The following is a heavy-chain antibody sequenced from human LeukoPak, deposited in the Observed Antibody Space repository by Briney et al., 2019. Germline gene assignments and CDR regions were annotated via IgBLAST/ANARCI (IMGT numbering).Heavy chain of an antibody. Sequence: PGGSLRLSCAASGFTVSSNYMSWVRQAPGKGLEWVSVIYSGGSTYYADSVKGRFTISRDNSKNTLYLQMNSLRAEDTAVYYCASSPRGYDFWSGYYSLYFDYWGQGTLVTVSS. CDR2: IYSGGST. J-gene: IGHJ4*02. CDR1: GFTVSSNY. D-gene: IGHD3-3*01. V-gene: IGHV3-66*02. CDR3: ASSPRGYDFWSGYYSLYFDY.